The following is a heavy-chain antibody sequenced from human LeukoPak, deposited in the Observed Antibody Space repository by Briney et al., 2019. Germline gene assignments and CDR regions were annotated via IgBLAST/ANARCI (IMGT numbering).Heavy chain of an antibody. J-gene: IGHJ4*02. CDR1: GFTFSSCW. CDR2: INSDGSSI. CDR3: AKFFDD. V-gene: IGHV3-74*03. Sequence: GGSLRLSCAASGFTFSSCWMHWVRQVPGKGLVWVSRINSDGSSITYADSVKGRFTISRDNAKNTLYLQMNSLRVEDTAVYYCAKFFDDWGQGTLVTVSS.